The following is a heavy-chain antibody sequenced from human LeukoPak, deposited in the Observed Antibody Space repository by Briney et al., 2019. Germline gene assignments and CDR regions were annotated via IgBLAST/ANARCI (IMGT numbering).Heavy chain of an antibody. D-gene: IGHD6-13*01. V-gene: IGHV1-46*01. J-gene: IGHJ5*02. CDR2: INPNGGST. CDR1: GYTFTSYY. CDR3: AREFGESIAAAYNWFDP. Sequence: ASVKVSCKASGYTFTSYYMHWVRQAPGQGLEWMGIINPNGGSTSYAQKFQGRVTMTRDMSTSTVYMEMSSLRSEGTAVYYCAREFGESIAAAYNWFDPWGQGTLVTVSS.